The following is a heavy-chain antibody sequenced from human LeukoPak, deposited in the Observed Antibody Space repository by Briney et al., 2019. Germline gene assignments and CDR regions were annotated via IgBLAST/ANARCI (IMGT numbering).Heavy chain of an antibody. CDR1: GFIFSDHY. D-gene: IGHD3-3*02. J-gene: IGHJ2*01. CDR3: ARVSGAPNWHFDL. V-gene: IGHV3-72*01. Sequence: GGSLRLSCAASGFIFSDHYVDWVRQAPGKGLEWVGRTNKTNTYTTQYAASVKGRFSISRDDSRNSLYLQMNSLKTEDTAVYYCARVSGAPNWHFDLWGRGTLVTVSS. CDR2: TNKTNTYTT.